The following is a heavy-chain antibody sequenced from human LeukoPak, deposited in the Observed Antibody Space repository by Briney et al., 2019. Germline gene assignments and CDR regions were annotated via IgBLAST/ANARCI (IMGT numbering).Heavy chain of an antibody. V-gene: IGHV3-30-3*01. CDR3: AREAYSSGWSPSTGFDY. Sequence: GGSLRLSCAASGFTFSSYAMHWVRQAPGKGLEWVAVISYDGSNNYYADSVKGRFTISRDNSKNTLYLQMNSLRAEDTAVYCCAREAYSSGWSPSTGFDYWGQGTLVTVSS. CDR1: GFTFSSYA. J-gene: IGHJ4*02. D-gene: IGHD6-19*01. CDR2: ISYDGSNN.